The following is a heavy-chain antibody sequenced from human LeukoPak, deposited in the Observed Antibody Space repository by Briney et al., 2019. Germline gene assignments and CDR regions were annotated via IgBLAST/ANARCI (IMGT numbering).Heavy chain of an antibody. CDR2: IYYSGST. CDR3: ARGGSYFDY. J-gene: IGHJ4*02. D-gene: IGHD2-15*01. V-gene: IGHV4-59*08. CDR1: GGSISSYY. Sequence: SETLSLTCTVSGGSISSYYWSWIRQPPGKGLEWIGYIYYSGSTNYNPSLKSRVTISVDTSKNQFSLKLSSVTAADTAVYYCARGGSYFDYWGQGTLVTVSS.